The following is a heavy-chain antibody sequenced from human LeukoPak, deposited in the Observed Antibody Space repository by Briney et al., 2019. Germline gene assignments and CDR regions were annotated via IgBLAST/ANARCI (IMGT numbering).Heavy chain of an antibody. CDR2: IYPGDSDT. V-gene: IGHV5-51*01. CDR1: GYRFNYW. J-gene: IGHJ6*04. D-gene: IGHD3-16*01. Sequence: GESLKISCKGSGYRFNYWIGWVRQMPGKGLEWMGVIYPGDSDTRYSPSFQGQVTISADKSISTAYLQWSSLKASDTAMYYCARGNYNFVWGSYFFNYSSSVRDVGGKGTPFIVS. CDR3: ARGNYNFVWGSYFFNYSSSVRDV.